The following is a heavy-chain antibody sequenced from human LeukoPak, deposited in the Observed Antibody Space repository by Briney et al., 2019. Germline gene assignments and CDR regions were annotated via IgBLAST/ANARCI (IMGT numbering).Heavy chain of an antibody. D-gene: IGHD6-6*01. CDR2: ISESGDVT. Sequence: GGSLRLSCVVSGFTFSSYPMSWVRQAPGKGLEWVAVISESGDVTHYADSMKGRFTISRDNTKNTLNPQMNSLRVEDTAIYYCARDSSHYLGSSDYWGQGTLVTVSS. CDR1: GFTFSSYP. CDR3: ARDSSHYLGSSDY. J-gene: IGHJ4*02. V-gene: IGHV3-23*01.